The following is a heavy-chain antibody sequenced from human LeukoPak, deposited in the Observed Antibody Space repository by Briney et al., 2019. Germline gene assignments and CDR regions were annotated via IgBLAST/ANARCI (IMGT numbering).Heavy chain of an antibody. J-gene: IGHJ4*02. V-gene: IGHV5-51*01. CDR1: GYSFSNYW. Sequence: GESLKISCKASGYSFSNYWIGWVRQMPGKGLEWMGIIYPSDSDTRYSPSLQGQVTISADMSISTAYLQWSSLKASDTAMYYCARPSNSGSDFWGQGALVTVSS. D-gene: IGHD5-12*01. CDR2: IYPSDSDT. CDR3: ARPSNSGSDF.